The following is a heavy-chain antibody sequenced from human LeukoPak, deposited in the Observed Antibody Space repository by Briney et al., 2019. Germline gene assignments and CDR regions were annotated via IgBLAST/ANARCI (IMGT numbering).Heavy chain of an antibody. CDR3: AKEDGDSSGWYDGAEYFQH. J-gene: IGHJ1*01. V-gene: IGHV3-23*01. D-gene: IGHD6-19*01. CDR2: ISGSGGST. Sequence: GGSLRLSCAASGFTFSSYEMNWVRQAPGKGLEWVSAISGSGGSTYYADSVKGRFTISRDNSKNTLYLQMNSLRAEDTAVYYCAKEDGDSSGWYDGAEYFQHWGQGTLVTVSS. CDR1: GFTFSSYE.